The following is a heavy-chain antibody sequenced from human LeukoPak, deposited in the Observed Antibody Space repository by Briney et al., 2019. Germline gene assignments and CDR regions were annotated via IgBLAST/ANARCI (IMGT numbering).Heavy chain of an antibody. CDR3: AKVPSTLKYNYFGP. CDR2: IDGSGVGT. V-gene: IGHV3-23*01. CDR1: GFTFSSYV. Sequence: GGSLRLSCAASGFTFSSYVMRWVRQARGKGLEWVSTIDGSGVGTYYADSVKGRFTISRDNSKNTLYVQMNSLRADDSAVYYCAKVPSTLKYNYFGPWGQGTLVTVSS. J-gene: IGHJ5*02. D-gene: IGHD2/OR15-2a*01.